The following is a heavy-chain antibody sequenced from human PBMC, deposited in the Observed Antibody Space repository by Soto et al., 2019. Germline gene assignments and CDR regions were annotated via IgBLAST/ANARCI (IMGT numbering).Heavy chain of an antibody. J-gene: IGHJ6*02. D-gene: IGHD3-3*01. V-gene: IGHV5-51*01. Sequence: GESLKISCKGSGYSFIDYWIGWVRQMPGKGLEWMGVIYPGDSDTRYSPSFQGQVTISADKSISTAYLQWSSLKASDTAMYYCARDVRVLEWSPPENDYYYYGMDVWGQGTTVTVSS. CDR1: GYSFIDYW. CDR3: ARDVRVLEWSPPENDYYYYGMDV. CDR2: IYPGDSDT.